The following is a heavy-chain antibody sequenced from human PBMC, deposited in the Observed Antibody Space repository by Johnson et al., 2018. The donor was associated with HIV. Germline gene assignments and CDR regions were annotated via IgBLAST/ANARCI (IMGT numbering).Heavy chain of an antibody. Sequence: QMQLVESGGGVVRPGGSLRLSCAASGFTFDDYGMSWVRQAPGKGLEWVAFIRYDGSNKYYADSVKGRFTISRDNSKNTLYLQMNSLRAEDTAVYYFARGGVVPAFPHAFDIWCQGTMVTVSS. J-gene: IGHJ3*02. V-gene: IGHV3-30*02. CDR3: ARGGVVPAFPHAFDI. D-gene: IGHD2-21*02. CDR2: IRYDGSNK. CDR1: GFTFDDYG.